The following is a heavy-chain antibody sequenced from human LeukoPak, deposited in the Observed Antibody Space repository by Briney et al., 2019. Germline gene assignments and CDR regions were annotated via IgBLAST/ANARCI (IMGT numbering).Heavy chain of an antibody. CDR1: GGSISSGWYY. J-gene: IGHJ4*02. Sequence: SETLSLTCTVSGGSISSGWYYWSWIRQHPGKGLEWIGYIYYSGSTYYNPSLKSRVTISVDTSKNQFSLKLSSVTAADTAVYYCAREALMFPLLDWGQGTLVTVSS. V-gene: IGHV4-31*03. CDR3: AREALMFPLLD. CDR2: IYYSGST. D-gene: IGHD3-10*02.